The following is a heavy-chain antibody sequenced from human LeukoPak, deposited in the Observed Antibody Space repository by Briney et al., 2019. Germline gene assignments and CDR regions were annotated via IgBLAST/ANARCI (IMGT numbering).Heavy chain of an antibody. CDR2: ISSSSSTI. CDR1: GFTFSSYS. CDR3: ATSGYDLDY. D-gene: IGHD5-12*01. J-gene: IGHJ4*02. Sequence: PGGSLRLSCAASGFTFSSYSMNWDRQAPGKGLEWVSYISSSSSTIYYADSVKGRFTISRDNAKNSLYLQMNSLRAEDTAVYYCATSGYDLDYWGQGTLVTVSS. V-gene: IGHV3-48*01.